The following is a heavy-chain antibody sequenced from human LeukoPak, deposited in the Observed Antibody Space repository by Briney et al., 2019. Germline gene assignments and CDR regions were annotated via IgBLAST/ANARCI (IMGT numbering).Heavy chain of an antibody. J-gene: IGHJ4*02. D-gene: IGHD4-17*01. Sequence: PSETLSLTCNVSGYSISSGYYWAWIRQPPGKGLEWIASIYHSVYTHYNPSLKGRVTISVDTSKNDFSLRLSSVAAADTAIYYCARDLNPTHYFDFWGQGTLVTVFS. CDR2: IYHSVYT. CDR3: ARDLNPTHYFDF. CDR1: GYSISSGYY. V-gene: IGHV4-38-2*02.